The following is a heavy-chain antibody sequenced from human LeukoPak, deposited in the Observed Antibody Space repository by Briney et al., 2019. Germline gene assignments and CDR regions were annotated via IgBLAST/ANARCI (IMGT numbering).Heavy chain of an antibody. CDR3: ARDPRFQQLAPDWFDP. J-gene: IGHJ5*02. CDR1: GYTFTNYG. D-gene: IGHD6-13*01. CDR2: ISGYNGNT. Sequence: ASVKVSCKASGYTFTNYGINWVRQAPGQGLEWMGWISGYNGNTNYAQKFQDRVTMTTDTSTNTAHMELRSLESDDTAVYYCARDPRFQQLAPDWFDPWGQGTLVTVSS. V-gene: IGHV1-18*01.